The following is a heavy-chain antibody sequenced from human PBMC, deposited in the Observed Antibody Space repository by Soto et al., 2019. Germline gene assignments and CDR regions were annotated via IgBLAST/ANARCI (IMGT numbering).Heavy chain of an antibody. CDR3: ARADGYYGSGSYYMY. D-gene: IGHD3-10*01. CDR1: GGSISSGGYY. Sequence: QVQLQESRPGLVKPSQTLSLTCTVSGGSISSGGYYWSWLRQHPGKVLEWIGYIYYSGSTYYNPSLNRRVTMAVDTSKNQFSLKLSSVTAADTAVYSCARADGYYGSGSYYMYWGQGTLVTVSS. CDR2: IYYSGST. V-gene: IGHV4-31*03. J-gene: IGHJ4*02.